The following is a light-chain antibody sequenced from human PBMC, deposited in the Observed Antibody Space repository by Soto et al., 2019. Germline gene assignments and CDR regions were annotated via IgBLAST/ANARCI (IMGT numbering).Light chain of an antibody. Sequence: NFMLTQPHSVSESPGKTVTISCTGSSGSIASNYVQWYQQRPGSAPTTVIYEDNQRPSGVPDRFSGSIDSSSNSASLTISGLKTEDESAYYCQSYDSSTYVVFGGWTKLTVL. J-gene: IGLJ2*01. CDR3: QSYDSSTYVV. V-gene: IGLV6-57*02. CDR1: SGSIASNY. CDR2: EDN.